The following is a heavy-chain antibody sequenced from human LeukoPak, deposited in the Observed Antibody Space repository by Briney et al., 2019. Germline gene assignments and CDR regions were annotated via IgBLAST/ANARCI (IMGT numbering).Heavy chain of an antibody. CDR3: ARHGGSYQKHDAFDI. J-gene: IGHJ3*02. CDR1: GYSFTRYW. Sequence: GGALKISCKGSGYSFTRYWIGWVRQMPGKGLEWMVIIYPGDSDTRYSPSFQGQVTISADKSISTAYLQWSSLKASDTAMYYCARHGGSYQKHDAFDIWGQGTMVTVSS. D-gene: IGHD1-26*01. CDR2: IYPGDSDT. V-gene: IGHV5-51*01.